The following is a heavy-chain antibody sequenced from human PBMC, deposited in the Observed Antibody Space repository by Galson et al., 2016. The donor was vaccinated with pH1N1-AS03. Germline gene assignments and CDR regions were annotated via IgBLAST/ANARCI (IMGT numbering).Heavy chain of an antibody. CDR1: GDSVSSNGSA. CDR2: TYYRSKWYN. J-gene: IGHJ5*02. CDR3: VRERGESSGWKTRWFDP. D-gene: IGHD6-19*01. V-gene: IGHV6-1*01. Sequence: CAISGDSVSSNGSAWNWIRQSPSRGLEWLGRTYYRSKWYNDYAVSVKGGITIYADTSRNQFSLQLDSVIPEDPAVYYCVRERGESSGWKTRWFDPWGQGTLVTVSS.